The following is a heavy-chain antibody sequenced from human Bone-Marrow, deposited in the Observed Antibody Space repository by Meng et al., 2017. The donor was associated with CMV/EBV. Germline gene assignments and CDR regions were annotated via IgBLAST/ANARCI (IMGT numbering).Heavy chain of an antibody. Sequence: GESLKISCAASGFTFSSYWMHWVRQAPGKGLVWVSRINSDGSSTSYADSVKGRFTISRDNAKNTLYLQMNSLTAEDTAVYYCARGATLSTIPWFYPWGQGTLVTVSS. CDR2: INSDGSST. D-gene: IGHD3-3*01. V-gene: IGHV3-74*01. J-gene: IGHJ5*02. CDR1: GFTFSSYW. CDR3: ARGATLSTIPWFYP.